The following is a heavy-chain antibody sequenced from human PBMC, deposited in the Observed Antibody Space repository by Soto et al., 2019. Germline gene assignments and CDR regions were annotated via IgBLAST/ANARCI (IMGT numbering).Heavy chain of an antibody. CDR3: ARDYGGNSGLDY. V-gene: IGHV4-30-4*01. CDR1: GDSISSGDYY. Sequence: QVQLQESGPGLVKPSQTLSLTCTVSGDSISSGDYYWSWIRQPPGKGLEWIGFVFNSGYTKYNPSIESPLSISVATSQNLFSMKLRSVTVADTAVYYCARDYGGNSGLDYWGRGTLVTVSS. D-gene: IGHD4-17*01. CDR2: VFNSGYT. J-gene: IGHJ4*02.